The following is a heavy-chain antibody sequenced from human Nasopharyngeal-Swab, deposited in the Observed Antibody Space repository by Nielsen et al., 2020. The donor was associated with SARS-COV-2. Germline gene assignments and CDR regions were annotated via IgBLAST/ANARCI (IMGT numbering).Heavy chain of an antibody. D-gene: IGHD2-21*02. V-gene: IGHV4-61*02. CDR1: GGSISSGSYY. Sequence: SETLSLTCTVSGGSISSGSYYWSWIRQPAGKGLEWIGRMYTSGSTTYNPSLKSRATISVDTSKNQLSLKLSSVTAADTAVYYCARGQATGLVVVTSSGYFDLWGRGTLVTVSS. CDR2: MYTSGST. CDR3: ARGQATGLVVVTSSGYFDL. J-gene: IGHJ2*01.